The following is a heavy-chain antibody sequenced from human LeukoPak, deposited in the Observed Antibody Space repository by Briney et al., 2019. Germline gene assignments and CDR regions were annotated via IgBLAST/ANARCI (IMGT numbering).Heavy chain of an antibody. D-gene: IGHD6-13*01. Sequence: GGSLRLSCAASGFTFSSYAMSWVRQAPGKGLEWVSAISGSGGSTYYADSVKGRFTISRDNSKNTLYLQMNSLRAEDTAVYYCANAAGKYYYYGIDVWGQGTTVTVSS. CDR1: GFTFSSYA. CDR3: ANAAGKYYYYGIDV. V-gene: IGHV3-23*01. CDR2: ISGSGGST. J-gene: IGHJ6*02.